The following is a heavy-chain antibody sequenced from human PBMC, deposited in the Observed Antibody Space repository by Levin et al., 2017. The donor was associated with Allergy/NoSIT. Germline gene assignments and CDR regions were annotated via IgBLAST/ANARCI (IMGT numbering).Heavy chain of an antibody. CDR2: IRSKANSYAT. V-gene: IGHV3-73*01. Sequence: GEFLKISCAASGFTFSGSAMHWVRQASGKGLEWVGRIRSKANSYATAYAASVKGRFTISRDDSKNTAYLQMNSLKTEDTAVYYCTRLPEGQWLGRESDYWGQGTLVTVSS. CDR1: GFTFSGSA. CDR3: TRLPEGQWLGRESDY. D-gene: IGHD6-19*01. J-gene: IGHJ4*02.